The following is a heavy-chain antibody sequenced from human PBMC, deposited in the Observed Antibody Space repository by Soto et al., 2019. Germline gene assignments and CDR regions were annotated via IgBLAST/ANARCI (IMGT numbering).Heavy chain of an antibody. CDR3: ARYYDFWSGYYTGMDV. V-gene: IGHV1-8*01. CDR2: MNPNSGNT. CDR1: GYTFTSYD. Sequence: QVQLVQSGAEVKKPGASVKVSCKASGYTFTSYDINWVRQSTGQGLEWMGWMNPNSGNTGYAQKFQVRVTMTSNTSISTAYMELSSLRSDDTAVYYCARYYDFWSGYYTGMDVWGNGTTVTVSS. J-gene: IGHJ6*04. D-gene: IGHD3-3*01.